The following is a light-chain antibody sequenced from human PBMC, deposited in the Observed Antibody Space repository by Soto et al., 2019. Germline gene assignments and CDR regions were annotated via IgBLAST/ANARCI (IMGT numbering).Light chain of an antibody. CDR3: SSYAGINNFVV. CDR2: EVS. J-gene: IGLJ2*01. V-gene: IGLV2-8*01. CDR1: SNDVGGYNY. Sequence: QSALTQPPSASGSPGQSVTISCTGTSNDVGGYNYVSWYQQHPGKAPKLMIYEVSKRPSGVPDRFSGSKSGNTASLTVSGLQAEDEADYYCSSYAGINNFVVFGGGTKLTVL.